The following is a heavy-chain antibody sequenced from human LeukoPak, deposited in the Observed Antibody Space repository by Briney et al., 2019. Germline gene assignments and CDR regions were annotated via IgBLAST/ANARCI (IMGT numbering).Heavy chain of an antibody. CDR1: GFTFSSYA. CDR3: ARGPYDSSGYYPLYYFDY. CDR2: ISYDGSNK. V-gene: IGHV3-30-3*01. D-gene: IGHD3-22*01. J-gene: IGHJ4*02. Sequence: GRSLRLSCAASGFTFSSYAMHWVRQAPGKGLEWVAVISYDGSNKYYADSVKGRFTISRDNSKNTLYLQMNSLRAEDTAVYYCARGPYDSSGYYPLYYFDYWGQGTLVTVSS.